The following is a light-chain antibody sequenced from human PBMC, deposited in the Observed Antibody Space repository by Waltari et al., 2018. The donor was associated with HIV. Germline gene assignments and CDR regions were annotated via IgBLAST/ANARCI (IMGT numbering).Light chain of an antibody. CDR1: YNVRSD. J-gene: IGKJ5*01. CDR3: QQSYSTPFS. V-gene: IGKV1-39*01. CDR2: VTS. Sequence: IQMTQSPSSLSASVVDRVTITCRASYNVRSDLNWHQQKQGESPKRLIYVTSTLQSGVPSRFSGSGSGTDFSLTISSLQPEDFGTYYCQQSYSTPFSFGQGTRLEIK.